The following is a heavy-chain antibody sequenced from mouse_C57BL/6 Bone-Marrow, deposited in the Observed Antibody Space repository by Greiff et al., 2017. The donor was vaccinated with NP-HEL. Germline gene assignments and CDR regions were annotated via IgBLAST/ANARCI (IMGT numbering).Heavy chain of an antibody. Sequence: EVQLQQSGPGLVKPSQSLSLTCSVTGYSITSGYYWNWIRQFPGNKPEWMGYISYDGSNNYNPSLKNRISITRDTSKNQFFLKLNSVTTEDTATYYCARAYLDYWGQGTTLTVSS. V-gene: IGHV3-6*01. CDR3: ARAYLDY. CDR2: ISYDGSN. J-gene: IGHJ2*01. CDR1: GYSITSGYY.